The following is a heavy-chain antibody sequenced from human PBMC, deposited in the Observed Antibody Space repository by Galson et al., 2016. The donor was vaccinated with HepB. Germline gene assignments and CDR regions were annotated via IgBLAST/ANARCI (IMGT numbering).Heavy chain of an antibody. CDR3: VRRREKDY. Sequence: SLRLSCAASGFPFSSYSMHWVRQAPGKGLVWVSRITSDGSTTTYADSVKGRFTISRDHTKNTLYLQMNSLRAEDTAVYYCVRRREKDYWGQGTLVTVSS. V-gene: IGHV3-74*01. D-gene: IGHD1-26*01. CDR2: ITSDGSTT. CDR1: GFPFSSYS. J-gene: IGHJ4*02.